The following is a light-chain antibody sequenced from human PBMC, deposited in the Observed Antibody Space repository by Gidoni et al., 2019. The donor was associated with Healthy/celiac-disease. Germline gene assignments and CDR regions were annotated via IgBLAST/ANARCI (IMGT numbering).Light chain of an antibody. J-gene: IGKJ3*01. Sequence: DIVMTQSPDSLAVSLGERATINCKSSQRVLYSSNNKNYLAWYNQKPGQPPKLLIYWASTRESGVPDRFSGSGSGTDFTLTISSLQAEDVAVYYCQQYYSTLFTFGPGTKVDIK. V-gene: IGKV4-1*01. CDR3: QQYYSTLFT. CDR2: WAS. CDR1: QRVLYSSNNKNY.